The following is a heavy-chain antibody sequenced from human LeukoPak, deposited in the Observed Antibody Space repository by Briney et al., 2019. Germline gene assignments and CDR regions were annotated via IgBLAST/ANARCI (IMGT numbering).Heavy chain of an antibody. D-gene: IGHD2-2*01. V-gene: IGHV1-2*02. CDR1: GYTFTGYY. CDR2: INPNSGGT. CDR3: ARDLVVVPAAINWFDP. Sequence: ASVKVSCKASGYTFTGYYMPWVRQAPGQGLEWMGWINPNSGGTNYAQKFQGRVTMTRDTSISTAYMELSRLRSDDTAVYYCARDLVVVPAAINWFDPWGQGTLVTVSS. J-gene: IGHJ5*02.